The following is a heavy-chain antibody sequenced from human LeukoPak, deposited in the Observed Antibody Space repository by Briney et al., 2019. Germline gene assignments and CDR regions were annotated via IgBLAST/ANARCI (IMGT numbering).Heavy chain of an antibody. V-gene: IGHV3-30*04. Sequence: PGGSLRLSCAASGFTFSSYAMHWVRQAPGKGLEWVAAISYDGSNKYYADSVKGRFTISRDNSKNTLYLQMNSLRAEDTAVYYCARDYYGSGSSYSLRYWGQGTLVTVSS. CDR1: GFTFSSYA. D-gene: IGHD3-10*01. CDR3: ARDYYGSGSSYSLRY. J-gene: IGHJ4*02. CDR2: ISYDGSNK.